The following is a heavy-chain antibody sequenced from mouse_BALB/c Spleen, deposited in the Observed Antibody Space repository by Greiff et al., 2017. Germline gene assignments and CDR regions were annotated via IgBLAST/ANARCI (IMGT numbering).Heavy chain of an antibody. J-gene: IGHJ2*01. V-gene: IGHV10-1*02. CDR2: IRSKSNNYAT. CDR1: GFTFNTYA. CDR3: VRLTGDY. Sequence: EVQGVESGGGLVQPTGSLNLSCAASGFTFNTYAMNWVRQAPGKGLEWVARIRSKSNNYATYYADSVKDRFTISRDDSQSMLYLQMNNLKTEDTAMYYCVRLTGDYWGQGTTLTVSS. D-gene: IGHD4-1*01.